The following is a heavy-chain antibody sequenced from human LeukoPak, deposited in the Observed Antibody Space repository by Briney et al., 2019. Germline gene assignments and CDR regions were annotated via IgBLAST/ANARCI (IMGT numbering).Heavy chain of an antibody. CDR2: ISSSSSYI. CDR1: GFTFSSYS. CDR3: AREGIVVATKFDY. Sequence: GGSLRLSCAASGFTFSSYSMNWVRQAPGKGLEWVSSISSSSSYIYYADSVKGRFTISRDNAKNSLYLQMNSLRAEDTAVYYCAREGIVVATKFDYWGQGTLVTVS. J-gene: IGHJ4*02. V-gene: IGHV3-21*01. D-gene: IGHD2-15*01.